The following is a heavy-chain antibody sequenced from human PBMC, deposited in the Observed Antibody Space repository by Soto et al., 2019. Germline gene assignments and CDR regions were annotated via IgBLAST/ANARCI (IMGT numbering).Heavy chain of an antibody. D-gene: IGHD6-13*01. CDR2: IIPYYNTL. CDR3: ASGASRWYPYFFDS. Sequence: ASVKVSCKASEGTFNSYAIAWVRQAPGQGLEWMGGIIPYYNTLNYAQKFQDRVTVTADDSTNTVYMELSSLRSDDTAVYFCASGASRWYPYFFDSWAQGTLVTVSS. CDR1: EGTFNSYA. J-gene: IGHJ4*02. V-gene: IGHV1-69*13.